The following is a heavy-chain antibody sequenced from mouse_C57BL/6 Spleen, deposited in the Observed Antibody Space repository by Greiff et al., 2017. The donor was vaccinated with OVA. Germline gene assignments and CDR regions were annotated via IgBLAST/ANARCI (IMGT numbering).Heavy chain of an antibody. CDR2: IYPGDGDT. V-gene: IGHV1-82*01. J-gene: IGHJ1*03. CDR1: GYAFSSSW. Sequence: VKLVESGPELVKPGASVKISCKASGYAFSSSWMNWVKQRPGKGLEWIGRIYPGDGDTNYNGKFKGKATLTADKSSSTAYMQLSSLTSEDSAVYFCARGGLYYGSSYWYFDVWGTGTTVTVSS. D-gene: IGHD1-1*01. CDR3: ARGGLYYGSSYWYFDV.